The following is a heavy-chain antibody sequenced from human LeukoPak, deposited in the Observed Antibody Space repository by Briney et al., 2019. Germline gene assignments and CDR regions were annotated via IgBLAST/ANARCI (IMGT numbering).Heavy chain of an antibody. J-gene: IGHJ4*02. CDR3: ARCGAAVTTHFSH. CDR1: GYSFSIYG. D-gene: IGHD4-17*01. CDR2: ISASDGTT. Sequence: ASVKVSCKASGYSFSIYGITWARQAPGQGLEYLGWISASDGTTNYAQKIQDRVTMTTDTSTSTAYLELRSLRSEDTAVYYCARCGAAVTTHFSHWGQGTLVTASS. V-gene: IGHV1-18*01.